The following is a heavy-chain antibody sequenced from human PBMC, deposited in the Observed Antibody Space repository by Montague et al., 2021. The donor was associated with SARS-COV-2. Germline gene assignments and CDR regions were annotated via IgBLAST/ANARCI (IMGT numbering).Heavy chain of an antibody. J-gene: IGHJ6*02. D-gene: IGHD3-9*01. V-gene: IGHV4-61*02. CDR3: ARGPHYEILTSYYKDGMDV. CDR1: GRPISTGSYY. CDR2: IYTSGST. Sequence: TLSLTCTLSGRPISTGSYYWSWIRQPAGKGLEWIGRIYTSGSTNYNPSLKSRVTISVDTSKNQFSLKLSSVTAADTAVYYCARGPHYEILTSYYKDGMDVWGQGTTVTVSS.